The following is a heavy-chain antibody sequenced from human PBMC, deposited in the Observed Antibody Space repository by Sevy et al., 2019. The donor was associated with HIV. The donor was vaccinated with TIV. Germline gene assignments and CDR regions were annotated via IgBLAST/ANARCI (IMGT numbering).Heavy chain of an antibody. Sequence: ASVQVSCKASGYTFTSYGISWVRQAPGQGLEWMGWISAYNGNTNYGQKLQGRVTMTTDTSTSTAYMELRSLRSDDTAVYYCAREPYYDFWSGYPHGFYYYGMDVWGQGTTVTVSS. J-gene: IGHJ6*02. D-gene: IGHD3-3*01. CDR2: ISAYNGNT. CDR1: GYTFTSYG. CDR3: AREPYYDFWSGYPHGFYYYGMDV. V-gene: IGHV1-18*01.